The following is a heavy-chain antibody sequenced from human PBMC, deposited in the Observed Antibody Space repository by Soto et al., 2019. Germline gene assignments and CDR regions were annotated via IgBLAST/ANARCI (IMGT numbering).Heavy chain of an antibody. J-gene: IGHJ6*02. Sequence: QVHLVQSGAEVKNPGASVKVSCKASGYSFTRYGIGWARQAAGQGLEGMGWINAYNGNTNYAQNLQGSLTLTTDTSTTTAYMELRSLRSNDTAIYYCAMVDVYVTPSPQDVWGQGTTVTVSS. CDR3: AMVDVYVTPSPQDV. CDR2: INAYNGNT. CDR1: GYSFTRYG. V-gene: IGHV1-18*01. D-gene: IGHD3-16*01.